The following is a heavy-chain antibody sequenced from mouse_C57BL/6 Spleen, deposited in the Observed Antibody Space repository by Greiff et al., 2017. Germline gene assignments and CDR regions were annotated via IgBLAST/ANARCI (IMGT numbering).Heavy chain of an antibody. CDR2: VWSGLST. D-gene: IGHD2-4*01. CDR3: ASGELRRGYAMDC. V-gene: IGHV2-2*01. J-gene: IGHJ4*01. CDR1: GFSLTSYG. Sequence: VQLQESGPGLVQPSQSLSITCTVSGFSLTSYGVHSLCQCLGKGLEGLEGVWSGLSTDYNAAVISRLSISKDNSKRQVFFKMNSLQADDTARYYCASGELRRGYAMDCWGQGTSVTV.